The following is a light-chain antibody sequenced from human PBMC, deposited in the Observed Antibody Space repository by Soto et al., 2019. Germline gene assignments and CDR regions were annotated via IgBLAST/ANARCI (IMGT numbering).Light chain of an antibody. J-gene: IGKJ1*01. V-gene: IGKV3-15*01. CDR1: QSVSSK. Sequence: EIVMTQSPATLSVSPGEGATLSCRASQSVSSKLAWYQQKPGQAPRLLIYGASTRATGIPARFSGSGSGTEFTLIISSLQSEDSVVYYCQQYNSWLWTFGQGTKVDIK. CDR3: QQYNSWLWT. CDR2: GAS.